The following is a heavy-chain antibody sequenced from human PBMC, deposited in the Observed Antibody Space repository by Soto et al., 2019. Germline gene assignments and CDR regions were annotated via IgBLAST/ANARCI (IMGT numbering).Heavy chain of an antibody. CDR1: GYTFTGYY. J-gene: IGHJ6*02. Sequence: ASVKVSCKASGYTFTGYYMHWVRQAPGQGLEWMGWINPNSGGTNYAQKFQGWVTMTRDTSISTAYMELSRLRSDDTAVYYCARGYGDYDSQAYYYYYGMDGWGQGTTVTVAS. V-gene: IGHV1-2*04. CDR2: INPNSGGT. CDR3: ARGYGDYDSQAYYYYYGMDG. D-gene: IGHD4-17*01.